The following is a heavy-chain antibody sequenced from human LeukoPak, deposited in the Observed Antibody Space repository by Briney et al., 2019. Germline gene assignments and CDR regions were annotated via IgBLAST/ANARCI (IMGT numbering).Heavy chain of an antibody. CDR2: ISGSGTST. CDR1: GFTFSSYV. Sequence: GGSLRLSCAASGFTFSSYVMSWARQAPGKGLEWVSAISGSGTSTHYADSVKGRFTISRDKSKNTLYLQMNSLRAEDTAVYYCAKVRLAGHSPLDTFDIWGQGTMVTVSS. J-gene: IGHJ3*02. D-gene: IGHD5-18*01. V-gene: IGHV3-23*01. CDR3: AKVRLAGHSPLDTFDI.